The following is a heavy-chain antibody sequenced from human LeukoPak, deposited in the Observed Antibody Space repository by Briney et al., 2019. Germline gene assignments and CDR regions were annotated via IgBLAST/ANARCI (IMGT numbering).Heavy chain of an antibody. Sequence: PGGSLRLSCAASGFTFSDYYMSWIRQAPGEGLEWVSYISSRGSTIYYADSVKGRFTISRDNAKNSLYLQMNSLRAEDTAVYYCARDAYCSSTSCYGDYWGQGTLVTVSS. D-gene: IGHD2-2*01. CDR2: ISSRGSTI. CDR3: ARDAYCSSTSCYGDY. CDR1: GFTFSDYY. J-gene: IGHJ4*02. V-gene: IGHV3-11*01.